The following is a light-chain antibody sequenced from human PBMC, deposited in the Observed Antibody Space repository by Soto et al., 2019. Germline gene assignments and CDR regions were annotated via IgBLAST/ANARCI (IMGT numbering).Light chain of an antibody. CDR1: QSISRY. CDR2: AAS. CDR3: QQRYSTTIT. J-gene: IGKJ5*01. V-gene: IGKV1-39*01. Sequence: DIQMTQSPSSPSASLGDRVTITCRASQSISRYLNWYQQKQGKAPKLLIYAASSLQSGVPSRFSGSVSGTDGTITISSLQKEDFSTYDCQQRYSTTITFGQGTRLEIK.